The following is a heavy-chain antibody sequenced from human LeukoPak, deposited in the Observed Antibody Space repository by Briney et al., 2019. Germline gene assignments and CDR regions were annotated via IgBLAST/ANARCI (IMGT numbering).Heavy chain of an antibody. CDR2: ISWNSGSI. CDR3: AKASGSGWYYFDY. D-gene: IGHD6-19*01. CDR1: GFTFDDYA. V-gene: IGHV3-9*01. Sequence: GGTLRLSCAASGFTFDDYAMPWVRQAAGNGLEWVSGISWNSGSIGYADSVKGRFTISRDNAKNSLYLQMNSLRAEDTALYYCAKASGSGWYYFDYWGQGTLVTVSS. J-gene: IGHJ4*02.